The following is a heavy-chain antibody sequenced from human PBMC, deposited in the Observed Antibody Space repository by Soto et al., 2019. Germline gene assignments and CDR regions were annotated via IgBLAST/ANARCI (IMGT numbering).Heavy chain of an antibody. J-gene: IGHJ4*02. D-gene: IGHD4-17*01. CDR3: ERLSKATKVLFEPDY. Sequence: GESLKISCKGSGYSFTNYWISWVRQMPGKGLEWMGRIDPSDSYTNYSPSFQGHVTISADKSISTAYLQWSSLKASDTAMYFCERLSKATKVLFEPDYWGQGTLVTVSS. CDR1: GYSFTNYW. V-gene: IGHV5-10-1*01. CDR2: IDPSDSYT.